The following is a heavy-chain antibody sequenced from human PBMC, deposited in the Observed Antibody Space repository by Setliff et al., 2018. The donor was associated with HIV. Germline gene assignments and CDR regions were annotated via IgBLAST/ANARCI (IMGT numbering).Heavy chain of an antibody. CDR3: TSGVEQWLIRGY. Sequence: GGSLRLSCAASGFTFSSYAMSWVRQAPGKGLEWVTTISGSGGAIHYADSVKGRFTISRDNSKNTVHLQMNSLRAEDTAVYYCTSGVEQWLIRGYWGQGTLVTVSS. V-gene: IGHV3-23*01. J-gene: IGHJ4*02. D-gene: IGHD6-19*01. CDR1: GFTFSSYA. CDR2: ISGSGGAI.